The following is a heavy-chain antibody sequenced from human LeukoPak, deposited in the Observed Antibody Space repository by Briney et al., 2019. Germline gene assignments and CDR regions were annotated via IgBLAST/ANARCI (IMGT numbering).Heavy chain of an antibody. Sequence: GGSLRLSCAASGFTFDDYAMRWVRQAPGKGLEWVSGISWNSGSIGYADSVKGRFTISRGNAKNSLYLQMNSLRAEDTALYYCAKDKYYFSFALDIWGQGTMVTVSS. CDR2: ISWNSGSI. V-gene: IGHV3-9*01. D-gene: IGHD2/OR15-2a*01. J-gene: IGHJ3*02. CDR1: GFTFDDYA. CDR3: AKDKYYFSFALDI.